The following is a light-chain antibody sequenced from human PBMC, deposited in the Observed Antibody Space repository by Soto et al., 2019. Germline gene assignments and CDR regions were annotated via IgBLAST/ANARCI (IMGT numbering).Light chain of an antibody. J-gene: IGKJ1*01. CDR2: GAS. V-gene: IGKV3-11*01. Sequence: EIVLTQSPATLSLSPGERATLSCRASQSVSSHLAWYQQKPGQAPRLLIYGASNRATGIPARFSGSGSGTDFTLTISSLEPEDFAVYSCQQRSNWPPTWTFGQGTKVAIK. CDR1: QSVSSH. CDR3: QQRSNWPPTWT.